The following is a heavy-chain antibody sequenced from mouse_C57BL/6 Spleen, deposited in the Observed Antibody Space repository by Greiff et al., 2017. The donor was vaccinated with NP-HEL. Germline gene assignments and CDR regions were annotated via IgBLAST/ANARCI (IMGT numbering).Heavy chain of an antibody. D-gene: IGHD1-1*01. V-gene: IGHV1-69*01. Sequence: VQLQQPGAELVMPGASVKLSCKASGYTFTSYWMHWVKQRPGQGLEWIGEIDPSDSYTNYNQKFKGKSTLTVDKSSSTAYMQLSSLTSEDSAVYYCARWGNYGRDYWGQGTTLTVSS. CDR3: ARWGNYGRDY. CDR1: GYTFTSYW. J-gene: IGHJ2*01. CDR2: IDPSDSYT.